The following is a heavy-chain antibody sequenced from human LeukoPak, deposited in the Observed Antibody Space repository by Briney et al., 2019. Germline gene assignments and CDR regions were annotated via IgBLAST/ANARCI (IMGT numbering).Heavy chain of an antibody. V-gene: IGHV4-59*01. CDR1: GGSFSGYY. J-gene: IGHJ4*02. D-gene: IGHD6-19*01. CDR2: IYYSGST. Sequence: SETLSLTCAVYGGSFSGYYWSWIRQPPGKGPEWIGCIYYSGSTNYNPSLKSRVTISVDTSKNQFSLKLSSVTAADTAVYYCARVARERYSSGPYYYFEYWGQGTLVTVSS. CDR3: ARVARERYSSGPYYYFEY.